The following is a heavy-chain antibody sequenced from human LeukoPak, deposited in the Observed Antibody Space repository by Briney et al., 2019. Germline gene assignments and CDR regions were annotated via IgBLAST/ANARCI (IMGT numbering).Heavy chain of an antibody. V-gene: IGHV4-39*07. CDR3: ARDLLYYSGSGSPLEY. CDR2: IHYSGST. J-gene: IGHJ4*02. D-gene: IGHD3-10*01. Sequence: SETLSLTCTVSGGPISSISYYWGWIRQPPGKGLEWIGRIHYSGSTYYNPSLKSRVTISVDTSKSHLSLTLTSVAAADTAVYYCARDLLYYSGSGSPLEYWGQGTLVTVSS. CDR1: GGPISSISYY.